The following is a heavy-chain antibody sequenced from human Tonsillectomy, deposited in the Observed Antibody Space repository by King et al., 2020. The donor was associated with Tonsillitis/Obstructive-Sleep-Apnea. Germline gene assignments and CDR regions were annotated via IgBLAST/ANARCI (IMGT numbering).Heavy chain of an antibody. D-gene: IGHD3-22*01. CDR2: ISAYNGDT. CDR3: ARDSRSHYFDTSGYYTFEY. CDR1: GYTFTTYG. Sequence: QLVQSGAEVKKPGASVKVSCKASGYTFTTYGISWVRQAPGQGLEWMGWISAYNGDTNYAQKLQDRVTMTTDTSTSTAYMEVRSLRSDDTAVYYCARDSRSHYFDTSGYYTFEYWGQGTLVTVSS. V-gene: IGHV1-18*01. J-gene: IGHJ4*02.